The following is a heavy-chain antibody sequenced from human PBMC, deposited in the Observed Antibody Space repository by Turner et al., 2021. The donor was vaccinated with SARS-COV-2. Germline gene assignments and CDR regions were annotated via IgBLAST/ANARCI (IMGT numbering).Heavy chain of an antibody. D-gene: IGHD3-22*01. J-gene: IGHJ6*02. Sequence: QLQLQESGSGLVKPSETLSLTCTVSGGSISRSRYYWGWIRQPPGKGLEWIGSMYYSGSAYYNPSLKSRVTISVDTSKNQFSLKLSSVTAADTAVYYCAGEEVVFRASHTRYYYGMDVWGQGTTVTVSS. V-gene: IGHV4-39*01. CDR3: AGEEVVFRASHTRYYYGMDV. CDR1: GGSISRSRYY. CDR2: MYYSGSA.